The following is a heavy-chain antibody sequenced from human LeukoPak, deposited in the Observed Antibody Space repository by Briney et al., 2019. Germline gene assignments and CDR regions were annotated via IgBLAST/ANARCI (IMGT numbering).Heavy chain of an antibody. V-gene: IGHV4-59*01. CDR2: IYYSGST. J-gene: IGHJ4*02. D-gene: IGHD5-12*01. CDR3: ARVVATAIDY. CDR1: GGSISSYY. Sequence: SETLSLTCTVSGGSISSYYWSWLRQPPGKGLEWIGYIYYSGSTNYNPSLKSRVTISVDTSKNQFSLKLSSVTAADTAVYYCARVVATAIDYWGQGTLVTVSS.